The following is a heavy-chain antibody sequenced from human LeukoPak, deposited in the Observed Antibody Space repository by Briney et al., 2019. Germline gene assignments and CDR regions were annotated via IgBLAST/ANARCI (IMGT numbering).Heavy chain of an antibody. J-gene: IGHJ4*02. Sequence: GGSLRLSCAASGFTFSGYSMNWVRQAPGKGLEWVSSISSSSSYIYYADSVKGRFTISRDNAKNSLYLQMNSLRAEDTAVYYCARNGNDYGGNSGDYWGQGTLVTVSS. V-gene: IGHV3-21*01. CDR3: ARNGNDYGGNSGDY. D-gene: IGHD4-23*01. CDR2: ISSSSSYI. CDR1: GFTFSGYS.